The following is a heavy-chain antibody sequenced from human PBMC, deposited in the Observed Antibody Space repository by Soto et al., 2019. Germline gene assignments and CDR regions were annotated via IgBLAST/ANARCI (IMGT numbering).Heavy chain of an antibody. Sequence: GGSLRLSCAASGFTFSDYYMSWIRQAPGKGLEWVSYISSSGSTIYYADSVKGRFTISRDNAKNSLYLQMNSLRAEDTAVYYCARDTLKKEDIWGSYRSWYYFDYWGQGTLVTVSS. V-gene: IGHV3-11*01. J-gene: IGHJ4*02. CDR2: ISSSGSTI. CDR3: ARDTLKKEDIWGSYRSWYYFDY. D-gene: IGHD3-16*02. CDR1: GFTFSDYY.